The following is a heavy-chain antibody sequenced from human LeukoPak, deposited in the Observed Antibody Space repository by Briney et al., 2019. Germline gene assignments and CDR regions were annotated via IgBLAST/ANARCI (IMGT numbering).Heavy chain of an antibody. D-gene: IGHD3-9*01. CDR1: GYTFTSYA. J-gene: IGHJ3*02. V-gene: IGHV7-4-1*02. Sequence: ASVKVSCKASGYTFTSYAMNWVRQAPGQGLEWMGWINTNTGNPTYAQGFTGRSVFSLDTSVSTAYLQISSLKAEDTAVYYCATTSEQLKSGYDAFDIWGQGTMVTVSS. CDR2: INTNTGNP. CDR3: ATTSEQLKSGYDAFDI.